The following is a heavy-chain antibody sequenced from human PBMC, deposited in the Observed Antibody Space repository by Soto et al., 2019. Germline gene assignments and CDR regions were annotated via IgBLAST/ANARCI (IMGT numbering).Heavy chain of an antibody. D-gene: IGHD3-10*01. CDR3: ARWFTYGNFDYFDY. CDR1: RWTFSTDW. J-gene: IGHJ4*02. CDR2: INSGGGTT. Sequence: WGTLRLSWAPSRWTFSTDWMHWFRKAQGKGLVWVSRINSGGGTTTYADSVKGRFTISRDNAKNALYLQMNGLRAEDTAIYYCARWFTYGNFDYFDYWGQGTQVTVSS. V-gene: IGHV3-74*01.